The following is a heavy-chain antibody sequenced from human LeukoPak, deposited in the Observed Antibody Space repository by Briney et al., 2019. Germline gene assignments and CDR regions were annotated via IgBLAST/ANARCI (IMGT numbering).Heavy chain of an antibody. CDR2: ISSGGGYI. V-gene: IGHV3-21*01. D-gene: IGHD3-3*01. J-gene: IGHJ4*02. CDR3: ARGDLITIFGVVSPGYFDY. CDR1: GFTFSTYS. Sequence: GGSLRLSCAASGFTFSTYSMNWVRQAPGKGLEWVSSISSGGGYIYYTDSVKGRFTISRDNAKNSLYLQMNSLRAEDTAVYYCARGDLITIFGVVSPGYFDYWGQGTLVTVSS.